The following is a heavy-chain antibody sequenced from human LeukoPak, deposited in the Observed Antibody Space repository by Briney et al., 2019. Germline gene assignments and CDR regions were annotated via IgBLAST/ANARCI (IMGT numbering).Heavy chain of an antibody. CDR1: GFTFSTYA. J-gene: IGHJ4*02. D-gene: IGHD3-22*01. V-gene: IGHV3-30*04. Sequence: PGGSLRLSCAASGFTFSTYAMHWVRQAPGKGLEWVAVISYDGSKKYYADSVKGRFTISRDNSKNTLYLQMNSLRAEDTAVYYCAKGQYYYDSSGYLYYWGQGTLVTASS. CDR3: AKGQYYYDSSGYLYY. CDR2: ISYDGSKK.